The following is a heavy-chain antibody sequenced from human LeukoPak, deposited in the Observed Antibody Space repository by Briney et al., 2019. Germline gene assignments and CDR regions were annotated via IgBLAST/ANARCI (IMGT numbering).Heavy chain of an antibody. CDR1: GFTFSSYG. CDR3: ARTYSRESGYDFVFHY. V-gene: IGHV3-33*08. J-gene: IGHJ4*02. CDR2: ISYDGKNI. Sequence: GGSLRLSCAASGFTFSSYGMHWVRQAPGKGLEWVAVISYDGKNIHYADSVKGRFTISRDNSRNTVYLQMNSLRVEDTAVYYCARTYSRESGYDFVFHYWGQGTRVTVSS. D-gene: IGHD5-12*01.